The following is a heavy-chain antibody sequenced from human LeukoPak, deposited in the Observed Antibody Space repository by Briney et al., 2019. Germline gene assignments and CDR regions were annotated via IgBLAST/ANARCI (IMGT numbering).Heavy chain of an antibody. Sequence: GGSLRLSCAASGFTFSSYAMSWVRQAPGKGLEWVSAISGSGGSTYYADSVKGRFTISRDNSKNTLYLQMNSLRAEDTAVYYCAKFFRVGGWPTYSFDYWGQGTLVTVSS. CDR2: ISGSGGST. CDR3: AKFFRVGGWPTYSFDY. V-gene: IGHV3-23*01. D-gene: IGHD6-19*01. J-gene: IGHJ4*02. CDR1: GFTFSSYA.